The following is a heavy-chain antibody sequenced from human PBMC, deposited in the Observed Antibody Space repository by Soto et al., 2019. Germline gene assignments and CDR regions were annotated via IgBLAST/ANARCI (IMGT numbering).Heavy chain of an antibody. Sequence: SETMSHTCTVAGGSISSSSCYWGWIRQHPGKGLEWIGSIYYSGSTYYNPSLKSRVTISVDTSKNQFSLKLSSVTAADTVVYYCASVPSDSSSWNFDYWGQGTLVTVSS. CDR2: IYYSGST. J-gene: IGHJ4*02. CDR1: GGSISSSSCY. D-gene: IGHD6-13*01. CDR3: ASVPSDSSSWNFDY. V-gene: IGHV4-39*01.